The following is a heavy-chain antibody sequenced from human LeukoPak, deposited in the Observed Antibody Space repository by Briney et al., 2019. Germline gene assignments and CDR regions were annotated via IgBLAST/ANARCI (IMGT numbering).Heavy chain of an antibody. D-gene: IGHD7-27*01. CDR2: IDTSSSTM. CDR1: AFTFSDYS. Sequence: GGSLRLSCAASAFTFSDYSMNWVRQAPGKGLEWISYIDTSSSTMYYADSVMGRFTISRDNAKESLYLQINSLRDEDTAVYYCAREDDSWGPNNLDLWGQGTMVTVSS. CDR3: AREDDSWGPNNLDL. J-gene: IGHJ3*01. V-gene: IGHV3-48*02.